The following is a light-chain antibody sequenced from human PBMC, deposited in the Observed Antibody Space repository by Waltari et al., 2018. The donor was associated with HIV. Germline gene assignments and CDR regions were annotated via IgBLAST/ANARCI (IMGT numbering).Light chain of an antibody. Sequence: SYVLTQPPSVSVDPGETARITCGGTNIGSKSVQWYQQKPGQAPVLVIYDDNDRPSGIPELLSGSSSGNTATLTISRVEAGDEADYYCHVWDTTTDQWVFGGGTELAVL. J-gene: IGLJ3*02. CDR3: HVWDTTTDQWV. V-gene: IGLV3-21*04. CDR1: NIGSKS. CDR2: DDN.